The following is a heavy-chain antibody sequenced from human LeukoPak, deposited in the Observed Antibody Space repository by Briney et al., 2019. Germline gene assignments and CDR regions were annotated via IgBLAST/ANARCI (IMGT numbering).Heavy chain of an antibody. CDR1: GFTFSSYA. V-gene: IGHV3-30-3*01. CDR2: ISYDGSNK. CDR3: ARSGIQLWAGYFDY. Sequence: PGRSLRLSCAASGFTFSSYAMHWVRQAPGKGLEWVAVISYDGSNKYYADSVKGRFTISRDNSKNTLYLQMNSLGAEDTAVYYCARSGIQLWAGYFDYWGQGTLVTVSS. J-gene: IGHJ4*02. D-gene: IGHD5-18*01.